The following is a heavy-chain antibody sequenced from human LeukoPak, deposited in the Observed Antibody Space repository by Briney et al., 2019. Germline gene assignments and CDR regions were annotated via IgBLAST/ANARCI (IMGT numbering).Heavy chain of an antibody. J-gene: IGHJ5*02. V-gene: IGHV4-34*01. CDR3: ARGALSSPYYDFWSGYPRQYNWFDP. CDR2: INHSGST. Sequence: ASETLSLTCAVYGGSFSGYYWSWIRQPPGKGLEWIGEINHSGSTNYNPSLKSRVTISVDTSKNQFSLKLSSVTAADTAVYYCARGALSSPYYDFWSGYPRQYNWFDPWGQGTLVTVSS. CDR1: GGSFSGYY. D-gene: IGHD3-3*01.